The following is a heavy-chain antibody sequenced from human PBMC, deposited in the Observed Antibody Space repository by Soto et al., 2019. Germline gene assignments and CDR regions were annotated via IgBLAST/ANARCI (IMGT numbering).Heavy chain of an antibody. J-gene: IGHJ4*02. V-gene: IGHV5-51*01. CDR1: EYSFTSYW. CDR2: IYPGDSDT. CDR3: ARLQVDDSSGYYYPYDY. Sequence: GESLKISCKGSEYSFTSYWIGWVRQMPGKGLEWMGIIYPGDSDTRYSPSFQGQVTISADKSISTAYLQWSSLKASDTAMYYCARLQVDDSSGYYYPYDYWGQGTLVTVSS. D-gene: IGHD3-22*01.